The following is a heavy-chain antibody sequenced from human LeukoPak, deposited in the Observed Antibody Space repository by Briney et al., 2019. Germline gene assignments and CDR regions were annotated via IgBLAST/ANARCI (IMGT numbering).Heavy chain of an antibody. J-gene: IGHJ5*02. CDR1: GDSISRYY. V-gene: IGHV4-4*07. CDR3: ARDSGTTGEVKFDP. CDR2: IYNGGII. Sequence: ETLSLTCTVSGDSISRYYWSWIRQPAGKGLEWIGRIYNGGIITYNPSLKSRVTMSIDTSNNQFSLRLRFVTAADTAVYYCARDSGTTGEVKFDPWGQGTLVTVSS. D-gene: IGHD3-10*01.